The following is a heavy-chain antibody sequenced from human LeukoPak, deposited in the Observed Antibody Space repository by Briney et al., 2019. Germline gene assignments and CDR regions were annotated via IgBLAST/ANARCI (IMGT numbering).Heavy chain of an antibody. CDR3: ARNSGYSGYDDFDY. V-gene: IGHV1-2*04. CDR1: GYIFTGYY. Sequence: ASVKVSCKASGYIFTGYYMHWVRQAPGQGLEWMGWINPNSGGTNYAQKFQGWVTMTRDTSISTAYMELSRLRSDDTAVYYCARNSGYSGYDDFDYWGQGTLVTVSS. D-gene: IGHD5-12*01. CDR2: INPNSGGT. J-gene: IGHJ4*02.